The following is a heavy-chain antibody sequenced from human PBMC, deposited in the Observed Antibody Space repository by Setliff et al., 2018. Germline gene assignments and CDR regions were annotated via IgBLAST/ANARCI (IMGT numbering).Heavy chain of an antibody. V-gene: IGHV3-21*05. CDR3: MTGWFYDLMTGYYLADY. CDR2: IRGSSVYI. Sequence: LRLSCVASGFTFSDYGMNWVRQAPGKGLEWLAYIRGSSVYIYYTDSVRGRFTISRDDSKNTLFLQMSSLRTEDTAIYYCMTGWFYDLMTGYYLADYWGQGALVTVSS. D-gene: IGHD3-9*01. CDR1: GFTFSDYG. J-gene: IGHJ4*02.